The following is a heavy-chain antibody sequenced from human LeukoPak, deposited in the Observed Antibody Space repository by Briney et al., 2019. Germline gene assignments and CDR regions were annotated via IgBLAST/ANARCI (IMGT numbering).Heavy chain of an antibody. J-gene: IGHJ4*02. Sequence: PSETLSLTCSVSGGSINTGSYFWGWIRQPPGKGLEWIGSVYYSPSTYYNPSLKSRVTMSIDTSKNQFSLKLSSVTAADTAVYYCARISTVRSLDYWGQGTLVTVSS. CDR1: GGSINTGSYF. D-gene: IGHD4-11*01. CDR3: ARISTVRSLDY. V-gene: IGHV4-39*07. CDR2: VYYSPST.